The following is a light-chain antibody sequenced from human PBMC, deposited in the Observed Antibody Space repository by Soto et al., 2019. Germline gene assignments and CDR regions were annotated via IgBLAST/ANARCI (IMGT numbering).Light chain of an antibody. Sequence: EIVMTQSPATLSVSPGERATLSCRASQSVNRNLAWYQQKPGQTPRLLIYDASSRASGIPARFSGSGSGTDFTLTISSLQSEEFAVYYCQQYNNWPLTFGGGTNVEIK. V-gene: IGKV3-15*01. CDR2: DAS. J-gene: IGKJ4*01. CDR1: QSVNRN. CDR3: QQYNNWPLT.